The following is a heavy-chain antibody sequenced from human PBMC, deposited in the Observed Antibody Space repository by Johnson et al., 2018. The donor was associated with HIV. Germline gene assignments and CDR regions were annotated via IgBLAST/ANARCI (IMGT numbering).Heavy chain of an antibody. J-gene: IGHJ3*02. CDR2: IGSAGDT. D-gene: IGHD3-3*01. CDR1: GFTFSDYD. CDR3: ARERWSTYYGAFDI. V-gene: IGHV3-13*01. Sequence: MQLVESGGGLVQPGGSLRLSCAASGFTFSDYDMHWVRQATGEGLEWVSAIGSAGDTYYPGSVKGRFTISRDNAKNSLYLQMNSLRAEDTAVYYCARERWSTYYGAFDIWGQGTMVTVSS.